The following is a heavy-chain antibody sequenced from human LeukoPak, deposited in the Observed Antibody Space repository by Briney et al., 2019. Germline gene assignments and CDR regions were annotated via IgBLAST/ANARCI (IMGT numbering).Heavy chain of an antibody. Sequence: GGSLRLSCAASGFTFSRYWMHWVRQAPGKGLVWVSRISSDGSSANHADSVKGRFTISRDNAKSTLYLQMNSLRAEDTAVYSCARAGYGDYADYWGQGTLVTVSS. CDR1: GFTFSRYW. CDR3: ARAGYGDYADY. J-gene: IGHJ4*02. CDR2: ISSDGSSA. D-gene: IGHD4-17*01. V-gene: IGHV3-74*01.